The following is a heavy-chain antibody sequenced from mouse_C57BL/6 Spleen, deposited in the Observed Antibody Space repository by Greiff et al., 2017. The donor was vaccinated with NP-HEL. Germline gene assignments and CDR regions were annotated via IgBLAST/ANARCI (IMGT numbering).Heavy chain of an antibody. CDR1: GFTFTDYY. V-gene: IGHV7-3*01. CDR2: IRNKANGYTT. J-gene: IGHJ3*01. Sequence: EVQGVESGGGLVQPGGSLSLSCAASGFTFTDYYMSWVRQPPGKALEWLGFIRNKANGYTTEYSASVKGRFTISRDNSQRILYLQMNALRAEDSATYYCARSGGAWFAYWGQGTLVTVSA. CDR3: ARSGGAWFAY.